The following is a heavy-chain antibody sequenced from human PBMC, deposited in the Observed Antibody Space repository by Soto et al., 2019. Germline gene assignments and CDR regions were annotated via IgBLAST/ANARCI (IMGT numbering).Heavy chain of an antibody. J-gene: IGHJ4*02. CDR3: ARAVALPGLFYFDF. CDR1: GGSISSTHS. CDR2: IYQHGIT. V-gene: IGHV4-4*02. D-gene: IGHD2-21*02. Sequence: SETLSLTCAVSGGSISSTHSCSWVRQSPGKGLECIGEIYQHGITYYNPSLKSRVTISIDKPKNQFSLNLISVTAADTAVYFCARAVALPGLFYFDFWGQGMLVTVSS.